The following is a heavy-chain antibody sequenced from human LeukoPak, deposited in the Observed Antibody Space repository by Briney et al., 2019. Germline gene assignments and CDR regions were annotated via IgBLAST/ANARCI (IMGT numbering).Heavy chain of an antibody. CDR3: AKGVTMILVVKKWFDY. D-gene: IGHD3-22*01. V-gene: IGHV1-69*13. J-gene: IGHJ4*02. Sequence: ASVKVSCKASGGTFSSYAISWVRQAPGQGLEWMGGIIPIFGTANYAQKFPGRVTITADESTSTAYMELSSLRAEDTAVYYCAKGVTMILVVKKWFDYWGQGTLVTVSS. CDR2: IIPIFGTA. CDR1: GGTFSSYA.